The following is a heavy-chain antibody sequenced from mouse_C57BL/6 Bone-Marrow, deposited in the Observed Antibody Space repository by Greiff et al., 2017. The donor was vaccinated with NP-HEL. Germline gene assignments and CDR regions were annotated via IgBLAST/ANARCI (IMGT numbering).Heavy chain of an antibody. D-gene: IGHD2-4*01. Sequence: EVQVVESEGGLVQPGSSMKLSCTASGFTFSDYYMAWVRQVPEKGLEWVANINYDGSSTYYLDSLKSRFIISRYNAKYILYLQMRSLKSEDTATYYCAREGGLRRRTYAMDYWGQGTSVTVSS. V-gene: IGHV5-16*01. J-gene: IGHJ4*01. CDR2: INYDGSST. CDR3: AREGGLRRRTYAMDY. CDR1: GFTFSDYY.